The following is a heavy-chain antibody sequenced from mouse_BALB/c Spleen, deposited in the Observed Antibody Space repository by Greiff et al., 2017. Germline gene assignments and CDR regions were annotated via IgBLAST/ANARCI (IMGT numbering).Heavy chain of an antibody. CDR3: ARQAITTARYWYFDV. CDR2: INSNGGST. Sequence: EVHLVESGGGLVKLGGSLKLSCAASGFTFSSYYMSWVRQTPEKRLELVAAINSNGGSTYYPDTVKGRFTISRDNAKNTLYLQMSSLKSEDTALYYCARQAITTARYWYFDVWGAGTTVTVSS. CDR1: GFTFSSYY. D-gene: IGHD1-2*01. J-gene: IGHJ1*01. V-gene: IGHV5-6-2*01.